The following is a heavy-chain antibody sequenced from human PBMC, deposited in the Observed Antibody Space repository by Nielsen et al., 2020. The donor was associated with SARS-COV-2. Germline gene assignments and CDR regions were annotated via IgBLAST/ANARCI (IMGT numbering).Heavy chain of an antibody. V-gene: IGHV3-30-3*01. D-gene: IGHD1-26*01. Sequence: GESLKISCAASGFTFSSYAMHWVRQAPGKGLEWVAVISYDGSNKYYADSVKGRFTISRDNSKNTLYLQMNSLRAEDTAVYYCARERGGRSTSFDYWGQGTLVTVSS. J-gene: IGHJ4*02. CDR2: ISYDGSNK. CDR1: GFTFSSYA. CDR3: ARERGGRSTSFDY.